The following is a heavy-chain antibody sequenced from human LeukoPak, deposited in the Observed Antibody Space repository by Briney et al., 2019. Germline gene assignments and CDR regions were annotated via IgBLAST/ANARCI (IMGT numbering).Heavy chain of an antibody. V-gene: IGHV1-18*01. CDR1: GDTFISHG. D-gene: IGHD6-13*01. CDR2: ISTYNSDT. Sequence: ASVKVSCKASGDTFISHGISWVRQAPGQGLEWMGWISTYNSDTNYAQKFQGRVSTTTDTSTDTVYMELRSLRSDDTAVYYCARDRGVAGADTFDYWGQGTLVTVSS. J-gene: IGHJ4*02. CDR3: ARDRGVAGADTFDY.